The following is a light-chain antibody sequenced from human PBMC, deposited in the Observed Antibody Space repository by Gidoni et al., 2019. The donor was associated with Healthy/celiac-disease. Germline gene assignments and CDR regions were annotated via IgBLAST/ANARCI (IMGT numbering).Light chain of an antibody. CDR3: QQYNNWPPLT. V-gene: IGKV3-15*01. CDR1: QSVSSN. Sequence: VMTQSPATLSVSPGERATLSCRASQSVSSNLAWYQQKPGQAPRLLIYGASTRATGIPARFRGSGSGTEFTLTISSLQSEDFAVYYCQQYNNWPPLTFGGGTKVEIK. J-gene: IGKJ4*01. CDR2: GAS.